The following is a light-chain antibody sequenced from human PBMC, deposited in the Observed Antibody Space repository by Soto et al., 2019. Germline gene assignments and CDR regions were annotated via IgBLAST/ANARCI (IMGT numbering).Light chain of an antibody. J-gene: IGKJ5*01. CDR1: QSVSSY. CDR3: QQYDNWPPIT. V-gene: IGKV3-15*01. CDR2: GAS. Sequence: EIVLAQSPATLSLSPGERATLSCRASQSVSSYLAWYQQKHGQAPRLLIYGASTRATGTPARFSGSGSGTEFTLTISSLQSEDFAVYYCQQYDNWPPITFGQGTRLEI.